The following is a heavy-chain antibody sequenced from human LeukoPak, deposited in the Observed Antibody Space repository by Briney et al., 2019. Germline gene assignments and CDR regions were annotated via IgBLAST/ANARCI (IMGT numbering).Heavy chain of an antibody. V-gene: IGHV3-21*01. CDR2: ISSSSSYI. CDR1: GFTFSSYS. J-gene: IGHJ4*02. Sequence: PGGSLRLSCAASGFTFSSYSMNWVRQAPGKGLEWVSSISSSSSYIYYADSVKGRFTISRDNAKNSLYLQMNSLRTDDTAVYYCARGTLAVAGLSSNFDYWGQGTLVTVSS. D-gene: IGHD6-19*01. CDR3: ARGTLAVAGLSSNFDY.